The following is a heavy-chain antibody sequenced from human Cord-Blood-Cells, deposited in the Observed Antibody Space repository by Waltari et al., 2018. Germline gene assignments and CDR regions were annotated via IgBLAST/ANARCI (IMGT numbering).Heavy chain of an antibody. V-gene: IGHV3-33*01. Sequence: QVQLVESGGGVVQPGRSLRLSCAASGFTFSSYGMHWVRQAPGKGLAWVAVIWYDGSNKYYADPVKGRFTISRDNSKDTLYLQMNSLRAEDTAVYYCARDGTTFFDYWGQGTLVTVSS. CDR3: ARDGTTFFDY. CDR1: GFTFSSYG. D-gene: IGHD1-7*01. CDR2: IWYDGSNK. J-gene: IGHJ4*02.